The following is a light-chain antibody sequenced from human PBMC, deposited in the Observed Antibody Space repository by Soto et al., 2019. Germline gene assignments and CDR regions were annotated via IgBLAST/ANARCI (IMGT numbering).Light chain of an antibody. J-gene: IGLJ2*01. CDR3: SSHTSISTVI. Sequence: QSVLTQPASVSGSPGQSITISCTGTSSDVGGYNYVSWYQQHPGKAPKLMIYEVSNRPSGVSNRFSGSKSGNTASLTISGLQAEDEADYYCSSHTSISTVIFGGGTKLTVL. CDR1: SSDVGGYNY. V-gene: IGLV2-14*03. CDR2: EVS.